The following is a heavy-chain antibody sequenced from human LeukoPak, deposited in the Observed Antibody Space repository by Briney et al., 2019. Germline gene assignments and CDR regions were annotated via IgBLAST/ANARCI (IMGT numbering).Heavy chain of an antibody. CDR1: GFAFSNTG. V-gene: IGHV3-23*01. Sequence: PGGSLRLSCATSGFAFSNTGMTWVRQGPGRGLEWVSTISPTGEGTHYADSVKGRFTISRDNSKNTSSLDMNSLRADDTATYYCARDAGGAWPFDYWGQGTRVIVSS. CDR2: ISPTGEGT. J-gene: IGHJ4*02. CDR3: ARDAGGAWPFDY. D-gene: IGHD4-17*01.